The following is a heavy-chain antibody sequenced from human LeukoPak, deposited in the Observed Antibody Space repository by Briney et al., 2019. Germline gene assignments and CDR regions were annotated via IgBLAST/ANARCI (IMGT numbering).Heavy chain of an antibody. D-gene: IGHD5-18*01. CDR3: AKDFDGYSYGYTFDY. CDR1: GFTFSSYS. CDR2: ISSGTSTI. V-gene: IGHV3-48*01. J-gene: IGHJ4*02. Sequence: GGSLRLSCAASGFTFSSYSMNWVRQAPGKGLEWVSYISSGTSTIYYADSVKGRFTISRDNAKNSLYLQMNSLRAEDTALYYCAKDFDGYSYGYTFDYWGQGTLVTVSS.